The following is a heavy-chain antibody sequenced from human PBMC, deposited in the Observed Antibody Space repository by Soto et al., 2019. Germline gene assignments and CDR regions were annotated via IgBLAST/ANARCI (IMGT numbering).Heavy chain of an antibody. J-gene: IGHJ4*02. CDR3: ARDLPPDYYDSSGYDYPAFDY. Sequence: GASVKVSCKASGGTFSSYAISWVRQAPGQGLEWMGGIIPIFGTAKYAQTFQGRVTIIADESTNTAHMELSSLRSEDTAVYYCARDLPPDYYDSSGYDYPAFDYWGQGTLVTVSS. CDR1: GGTFSSYA. CDR2: IIPIFGTA. D-gene: IGHD3-22*01. V-gene: IGHV1-69*13.